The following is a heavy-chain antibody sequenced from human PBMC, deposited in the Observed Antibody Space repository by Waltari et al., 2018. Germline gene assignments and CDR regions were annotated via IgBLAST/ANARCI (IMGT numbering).Heavy chain of an antibody. CDR3: ARWGYYYDSSLL. CDR1: GGSISSYY. D-gene: IGHD3-22*01. Sequence: QVQLQESGPGLVKPSETLSLTCTVSGGSISSYYWSWIRQPPGKGLEWIGYIYYSGSTNYNPSLKSRVTISVDTSKNQFSLKLSSVTAADTAVYYCARWGYYYDSSLLWGQGTLVTVSS. CDR2: IYYSGST. J-gene: IGHJ4*02. V-gene: IGHV4-59*01.